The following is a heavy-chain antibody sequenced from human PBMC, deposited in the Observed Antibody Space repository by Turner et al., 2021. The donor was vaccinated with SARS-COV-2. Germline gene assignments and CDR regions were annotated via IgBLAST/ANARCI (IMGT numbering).Heavy chain of an antibody. V-gene: IGHV4-59*08. CDR1: GGSISPKS. CDR2: FYKIGSS. J-gene: IGHJ6*02. CDR3: ARHQGSTSGYDHGMNV. D-gene: IGHD1-1*01. Sequence: QVQLQESGPGLVRPSETLSSTCPGSGGSISPKSWSWSRQSPGRGLEWIGYFYKIGSSDYNPTLRSRVTISVDTSKNQLSLNLISMTAADTAVYYCARHQGSTSGYDHGMNVWGQGTAVIVSS.